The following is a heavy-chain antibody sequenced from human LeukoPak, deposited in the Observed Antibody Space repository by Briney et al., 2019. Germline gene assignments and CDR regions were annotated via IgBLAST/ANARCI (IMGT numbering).Heavy chain of an antibody. J-gene: IGHJ3*02. D-gene: IGHD2/OR15-2a*01. CDR3: ARERRGIDRAFDI. V-gene: IGHV1-8*01. Sequence: ASVKVSCKASGYTFSSYDVNWVREATGQGVERRGWVNPNSGNTGYAQKFQSRITMTRNTATNTAYMELNRLRSADTAVYYCARERRGIDRAFDIWGQGTMVTVSS. CDR2: VNPNSGNT. CDR1: GYTFSSYD.